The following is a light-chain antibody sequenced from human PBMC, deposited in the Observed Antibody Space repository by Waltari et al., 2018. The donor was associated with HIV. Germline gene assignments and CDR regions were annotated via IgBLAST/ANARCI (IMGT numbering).Light chain of an antibody. Sequence: QSALTQPASVSGSPGQSTTISCTGTSSDVGGYNYVSWYQQHPGKAPKLMIYDVSNPPSGVSYRFSGSKSGNTASLTISGLQAEDEADYYCSSYTSSSTVFGGGTKLTVL. V-gene: IGLV2-14*03. J-gene: IGLJ2*01. CDR3: SSYTSSSTV. CDR1: SSDVGGYNY. CDR2: DVS.